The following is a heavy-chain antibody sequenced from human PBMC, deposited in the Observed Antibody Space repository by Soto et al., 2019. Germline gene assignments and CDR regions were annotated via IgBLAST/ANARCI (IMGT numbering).Heavy chain of an antibody. V-gene: IGHV5-51*01. D-gene: IGHD3-3*01. CDR1: GYSFTSYW. Sequence: GESLKISCKGSGYSFTSYWIGWARQMPGKGLEWMGIIYPGDSDTRYSPSFQGQVTISVDTSKNQFSLKLSSVTAADTAVYYCARSRITIFGVVIIGYYFDYWGQGTLVTVSS. CDR2: IYPGDSDT. J-gene: IGHJ4*02. CDR3: ARSRITIFGVVIIGYYFDY.